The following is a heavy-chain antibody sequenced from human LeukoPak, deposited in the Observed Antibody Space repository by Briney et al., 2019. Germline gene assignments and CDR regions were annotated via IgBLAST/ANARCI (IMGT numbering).Heavy chain of an antibody. V-gene: IGHV4-39*01. CDR3: GRRQKSSGWCYFDH. CDR1: GGTISSSDYY. J-gene: IGHJ4*02. CDR2: IYYTGCT. D-gene: IGHD6-19*01. Sequence: SETLTLTCTVSGGTISSSDYYWVRIRQPPGKELDWIGTIYYTGCTYYNPSLKSRVTISVDTHKNQFSLKLSSVTAADTAVYYCGRRQKSSGWCYFDHWGQGTLATVPS.